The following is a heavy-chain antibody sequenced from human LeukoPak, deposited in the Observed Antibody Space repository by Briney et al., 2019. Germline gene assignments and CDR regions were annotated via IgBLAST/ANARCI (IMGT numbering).Heavy chain of an antibody. J-gene: IGHJ4*02. CDR1: GGSISSSSVY. CDR2: ISYSGSTT. Sequence: SETLSLTCTVSGGSISSSSVYWGWIRQPPGKGLEWIATISYSGSTTSHNPSLKSRVTISVDTSKNQFSLKLNSVTAADTAVYYCVRRTSGSYSDYWGQGTLVTVSS. D-gene: IGHD1-26*01. V-gene: IGHV4-39*01. CDR3: VRRTSGSYSDY.